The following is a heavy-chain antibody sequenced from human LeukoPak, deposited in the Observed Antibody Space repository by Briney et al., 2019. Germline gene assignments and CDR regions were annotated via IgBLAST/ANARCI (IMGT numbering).Heavy chain of an antibody. CDR2: ISYEVSTK. J-gene: IGHJ3*02. CDR3: ARAWGYDSFDI. D-gene: IGHD7-27*01. Sequence: PGGSLRLSCAASGFAFSNYPMHWVRQAPGKGLEWVALISYEVSTKYYADSVKGRFTISRDNSKNTLFLQMNSLRVEVTAVYFCARAWGYDSFDIWGQGTMVTVS. V-gene: IGHV3-30-3*01. CDR1: GFAFSNYP.